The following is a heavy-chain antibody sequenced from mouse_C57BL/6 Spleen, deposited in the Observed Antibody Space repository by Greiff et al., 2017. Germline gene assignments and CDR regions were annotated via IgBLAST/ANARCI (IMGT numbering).Heavy chain of an antibody. D-gene: IGHD2-4*01. V-gene: IGHV1-82*01. Sequence: QVQLQQSGPELVKPGASVKISCKASGYAFSSSWMNWVKQRPGKGLEWIGRIYPGDGDTNNNGKFKGKATLTADKSSSTAYMQLNSLTSEDAAVYFCARAVIYYDYRGAMDYWGQGTSVTVSS. J-gene: IGHJ4*01. CDR2: IYPGDGDT. CDR1: GYAFSSSW. CDR3: ARAVIYYDYRGAMDY.